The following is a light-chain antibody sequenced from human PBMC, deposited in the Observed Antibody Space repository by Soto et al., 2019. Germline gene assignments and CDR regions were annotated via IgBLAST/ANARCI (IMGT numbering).Light chain of an antibody. Sequence: QSALTQPRSVSGSPGQSITISCTGTSSDVGGYNYVSWYQQHPGKAPKLMIYDVSNRPSGVSNRFSGSKSGNTASLTISGLQAEDEADYYCSSYTSSSTRVVFGGGTKLTVL. CDR3: SSYTSSSTRVV. J-gene: IGLJ2*01. V-gene: IGLV2-14*01. CDR1: SSDVGGYNY. CDR2: DVS.